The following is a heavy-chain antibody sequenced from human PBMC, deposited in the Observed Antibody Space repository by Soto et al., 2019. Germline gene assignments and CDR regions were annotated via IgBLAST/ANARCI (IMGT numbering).Heavy chain of an antibody. V-gene: IGHV4-31*03. CDR2: IYNRRTT. CDR3: ARDPAP. Sequence: QVQLQESGPGLVKPSETLSLTCTVSGGSITRGGYYWSWIRQHPGKGLEWIGYIYNRRTTYYNRTLKSRVTISVDTSKNQFSRKLTSVTAADTAVYYCARDPAPWGQGTLVTVSS. CDR1: GGSITRGGYY. J-gene: IGHJ5*02.